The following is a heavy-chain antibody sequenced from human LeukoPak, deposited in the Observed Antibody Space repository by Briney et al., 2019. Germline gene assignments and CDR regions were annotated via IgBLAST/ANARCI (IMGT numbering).Heavy chain of an antibody. CDR1: GFTFSSYD. CDR3: AKDLVSSGWYPGY. V-gene: IGHV3-23*01. D-gene: IGHD6-19*01. Sequence: PGGSLRLSCAASGFTFSSYDMSWVRQAPGKGLEWVSAISGSGGSTYYADSVKGRFTISRDNSKNTLYLQMNSLRAEDTAVYYCAKDLVSSGWYPGYWGQGTLVTVSS. CDR2: ISGSGGST. J-gene: IGHJ4*02.